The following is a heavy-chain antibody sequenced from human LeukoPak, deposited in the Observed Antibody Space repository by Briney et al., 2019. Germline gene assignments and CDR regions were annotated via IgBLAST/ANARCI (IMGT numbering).Heavy chain of an antibody. CDR3: ARESITGHRDFDY. CDR2: ISSGSRTL. CDR1: GFTFSSYS. J-gene: IGHJ4*02. Sequence: GGSLRLSCVASGFTFSSYSMNWVRQAPGKGLEWVSYISSGSRTLYYADSVKGRFTVSRDNAKNSLYLQMNSLRAGDTAVYYCARESITGHRDFDYWGQGTLVTVSS. D-gene: IGHD1-20*01. V-gene: IGHV3-48*01.